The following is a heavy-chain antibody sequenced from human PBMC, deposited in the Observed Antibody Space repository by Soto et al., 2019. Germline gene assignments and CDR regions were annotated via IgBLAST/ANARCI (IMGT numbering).Heavy chain of an antibody. J-gene: IGHJ4*02. Sequence: SVKVSCKASGYTFTGYYMHWVRQAPGQGLEWMGWINPNSGTANYAQKFQGRVTITADESTSTAYMELSSLRSEDTAVYYCAREMATNPFDYWGQGTLVTVSS. CDR1: GYTFTGYY. V-gene: IGHV1-69*13. CDR2: INPNSGTA. D-gene: IGHD5-12*01. CDR3: AREMATNPFDY.